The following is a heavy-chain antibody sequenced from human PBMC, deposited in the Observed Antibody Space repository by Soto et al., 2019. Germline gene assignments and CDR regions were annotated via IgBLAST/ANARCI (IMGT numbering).Heavy chain of an antibody. J-gene: IGHJ6*02. CDR3: ARGSGGRLLPYHGGYYYYGMDV. V-gene: IGHV4-34*01. CDR2: INHSGST. Sequence: PSETLSLTCAVYGGSFSGYCWSWIRQPPGKGLEWIGEINHSGSTNYNPSLKSRVTISVDTSKNQFSLKLSSVTAADTAVYYCARGSGGRLLPYHGGYYYYGMDVWGQGTTVTVSS. D-gene: IGHD2-15*01. CDR1: GGSFSGYC.